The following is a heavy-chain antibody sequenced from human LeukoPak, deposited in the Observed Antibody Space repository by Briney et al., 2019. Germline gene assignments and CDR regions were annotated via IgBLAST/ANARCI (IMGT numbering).Heavy chain of an antibody. Sequence: SCKASGGTFSDYYMSWIRQAPGKGLEWVSYISSSGSTIYYADSVKGRFTISRDNAKNSLYLQMNSLRAEDTAVYYCARDLKWYRDLFDYWGQGTLVTVSS. CDR1: GGTFSDYY. D-gene: IGHD1-14*01. CDR2: ISSSGSTI. CDR3: ARDLKWYRDLFDY. J-gene: IGHJ4*02. V-gene: IGHV3-11*01.